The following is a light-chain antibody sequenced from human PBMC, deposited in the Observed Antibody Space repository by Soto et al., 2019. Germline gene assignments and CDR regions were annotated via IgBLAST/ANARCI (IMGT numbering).Light chain of an antibody. Sequence: DIQMTQSPSTLSSSLGDSVTITCRASQSINSWLAWYQQKPGKAPKLLIYKASSLESGVQSRFSGSGSGTEFTLTISSLQSDDFATYYCKQYNTYVTCGGGTKVDIK. CDR1: QSINSW. CDR3: KQYNTYVT. J-gene: IGKJ4*01. CDR2: KAS. V-gene: IGKV1-5*03.